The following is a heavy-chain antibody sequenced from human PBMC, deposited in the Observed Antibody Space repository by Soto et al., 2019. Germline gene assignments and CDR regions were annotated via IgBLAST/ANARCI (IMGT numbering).Heavy chain of an antibody. Sequence: QVQLVQSGAEAKKPGSSVKVSCKTSGGTFSSYAISWVRQAPGQGLEWMGGIVPLFRTTNYAQKFQGRVTITADTSTYTVYMELSGLRSGDTAVYYCARERRDGQKCYFDYWGQGILVTVSS. V-gene: IGHV1-69*06. J-gene: IGHJ4*02. CDR2: IVPLFRTT. CDR3: ARERRDGQKCYFDY. CDR1: GGTFSSYA.